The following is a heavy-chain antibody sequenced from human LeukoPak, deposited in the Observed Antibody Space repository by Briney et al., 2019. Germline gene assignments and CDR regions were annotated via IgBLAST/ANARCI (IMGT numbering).Heavy chain of an antibody. V-gene: IGHV1-24*01. Sequence: GASVKVSCKVSGYTLTELSMHWVRQAPGKGLEWMGGFDPEDGETTYAQKFQGRVTMTEDTSTDTAYMELSSLRSEDTAVYYCATGRQYYYDSSGYYTPFDYWGQGTLVTVSS. CDR2: FDPEDGET. D-gene: IGHD3-22*01. CDR3: ATGRQYYYDSSGYYTPFDY. J-gene: IGHJ4*02. CDR1: GYTLTELS.